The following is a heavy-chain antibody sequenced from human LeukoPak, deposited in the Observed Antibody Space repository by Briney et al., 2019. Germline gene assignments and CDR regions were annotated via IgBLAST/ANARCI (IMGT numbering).Heavy chain of an antibody. CDR2: INPDGGNT. CDR1: GYTFTNSY. J-gene: IGHJ4*02. V-gene: IGHV1-46*01. CDR3: ASLTAGTGTFYFDY. D-gene: IGHD1-1*01. Sequence: ASVKVSCKASGYTFTNSYIHWVRQAPGQVLEWMGLINPDGGNTNYAQNFQGRVTLTRDTSTSTVYMELSSLRSEDTAVYYCASLTAGTGTFYFDYWGQGTLVTVSS.